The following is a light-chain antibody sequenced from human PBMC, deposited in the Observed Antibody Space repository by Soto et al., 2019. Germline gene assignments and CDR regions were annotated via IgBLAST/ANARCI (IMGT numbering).Light chain of an antibody. Sequence: EIVMTQSPATLSVSPGERASLSCRASQSVSSNLAWYQYTPGQAPRLLIYGASTRATGIPARFSGSGSGADFTLTISRLEPEDFAVYFCHQYGNSPPGTFGQGTRLEIK. V-gene: IGKV3-15*01. J-gene: IGKJ5*01. CDR3: HQYGNSPPGT. CDR2: GAS. CDR1: QSVSSN.